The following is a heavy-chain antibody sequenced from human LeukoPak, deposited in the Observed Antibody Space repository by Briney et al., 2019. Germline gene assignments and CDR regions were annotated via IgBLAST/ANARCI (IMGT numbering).Heavy chain of an antibody. D-gene: IGHD6-19*01. CDR2: INPNSGGT. CDR1: GYTFTGYY. V-gene: IGHV1-2*02. Sequence: ASVKVSCKASGYTFTGYYMHWVRQAPGQGLEWMGWINPNSGGTNYAQKFQGRVTMTRDTSISTAYMELSRLRSDDTAVYYCARDRGGSSGWYRYWGQGTLVTVSS. J-gene: IGHJ4*02. CDR3: ARDRGGSSGWYRY.